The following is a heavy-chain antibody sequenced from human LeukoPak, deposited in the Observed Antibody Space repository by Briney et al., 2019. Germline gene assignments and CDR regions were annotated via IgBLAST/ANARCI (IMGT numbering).Heavy chain of an antibody. CDR3: AKDLDSSGYYYPGY. Sequence: GGSLRLSCAASGFTFSSYGMHWVRQAPGKGLEWVAVISYDGGNKYFADSVKGRFTISRDNSKNTLYLQMNSLRAEDTAVYYCAKDLDSSGYYYPGYWGQGTLVTVSS. CDR1: GFTFSSYG. V-gene: IGHV3-30*18. J-gene: IGHJ4*02. D-gene: IGHD3-22*01. CDR2: ISYDGGNK.